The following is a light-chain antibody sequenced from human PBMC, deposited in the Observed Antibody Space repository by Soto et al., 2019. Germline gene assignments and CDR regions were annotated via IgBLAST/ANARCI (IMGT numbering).Light chain of an antibody. Sequence: QSALPQPASVSGSRGQSITLSCTGTSSDVGGYNYVSWYQQHPGNAPKLIIYNFLNRPSGVSNRFSGSKSGNTASLTISGRQAEDEADYYCSSYTSRSTVVVGGGTQLTVL. V-gene: IGLV2-14*03. J-gene: IGLJ7*01. CDR1: SSDVGGYNY. CDR2: NFL. CDR3: SSYTSRSTVV.